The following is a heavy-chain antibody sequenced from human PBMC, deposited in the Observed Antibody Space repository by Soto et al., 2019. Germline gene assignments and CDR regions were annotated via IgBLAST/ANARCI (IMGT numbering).Heavy chain of an antibody. CDR3: SSDRGRSEYQRRGYYYIDV. V-gene: IGHV1-58*01. Sequence: QMQLGQSWPEVKKPGTSGKVSCKASGFTFTSSAVQWVRQARGQRLERIGWIVVGSGNTQYAQKFQERVTISRDMATSSASTALISLRSEETAEYYWSSDRGRSEYQRRGYYYIDVWGQGTTVTVSS. CDR2: IVVGSGNT. J-gene: IGHJ6*02. D-gene: IGHD2-2*01. CDR1: GFTFTSSA.